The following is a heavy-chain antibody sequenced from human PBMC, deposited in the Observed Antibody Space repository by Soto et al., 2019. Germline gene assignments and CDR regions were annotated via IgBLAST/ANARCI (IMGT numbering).Heavy chain of an antibody. CDR1: GYTFTSNG. J-gene: IGHJ5*02. CDR2: ISAYNGNT. D-gene: IGHD3-22*01. Sequence: GASVKVSCKDCGYTFTSNGISCVRQAPEQGLEWMGWISAYNGNTNYAQKLQGRVTMTTDTSTSTAYMELRSLRSDDTAVYYCARDPSVLRSSGSHNWFDPWGQGTLVTVSS. CDR3: ARDPSVLRSSGSHNWFDP. V-gene: IGHV1-18*01.